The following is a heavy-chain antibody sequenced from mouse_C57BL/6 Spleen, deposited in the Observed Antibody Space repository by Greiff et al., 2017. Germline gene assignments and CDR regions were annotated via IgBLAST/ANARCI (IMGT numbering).Heavy chain of an antibody. Sequence: QVQLKQSGAELVKPGASVKISCKASGYAFSSYWMNWVKQRPGKGLEWIGQIYPGDGDTNYNGKFKGKATLTADKSSSTAYKQLSSLTSEDSAVYFCARNALYYGSSYFDYWGQGTTLTVSS. CDR1: GYAFSSYW. CDR2: IYPGDGDT. V-gene: IGHV1-80*01. J-gene: IGHJ2*01. CDR3: ARNALYYGSSYFDY. D-gene: IGHD1-1*01.